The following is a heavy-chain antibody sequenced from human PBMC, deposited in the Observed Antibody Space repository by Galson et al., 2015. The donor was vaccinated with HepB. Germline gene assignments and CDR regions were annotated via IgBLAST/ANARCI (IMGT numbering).Heavy chain of an antibody. V-gene: IGHV1-69*01. J-gene: IGHJ5*02. D-gene: IGHD6-13*01. CDR3: VRDNMGRIAAAVPNWFDP. CDR2: IIPTFGIA. CDR1: GGTFSSYG. Sequence: SCKASGGTFSSYGISWVRQAPEQGLEWMGGIIPTFGIANYAQKFQGRVTITADESTSTAYMELSSLRSEDTAVYYCVRDNMGRIAAAVPNWFDPWGQGTLVTVSS.